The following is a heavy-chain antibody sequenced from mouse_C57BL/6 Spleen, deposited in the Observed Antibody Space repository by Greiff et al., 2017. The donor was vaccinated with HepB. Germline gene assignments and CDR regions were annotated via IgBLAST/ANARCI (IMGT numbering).Heavy chain of an antibody. V-gene: IGHV1-26*01. CDR2: INPNNGGT. J-gene: IGHJ2*01. CDR3: ARPYDGLDY. Sequence: EVQLQQSGPELVKPGASVKISCKASGYTFTDYYMNWVKQSHGKSLEWIGDINPNNGGTSYNQKFKGKATLTVDKSSSTAYMELRSLTSEDSAVYYCARPYDGLDYWGQGTTLTVSS. CDR1: GYTFTDYY. D-gene: IGHD1-1*01.